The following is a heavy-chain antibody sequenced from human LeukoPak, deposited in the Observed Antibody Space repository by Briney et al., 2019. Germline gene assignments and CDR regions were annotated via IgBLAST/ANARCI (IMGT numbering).Heavy chain of an antibody. CDR3: AKATMATTYFDY. D-gene: IGHD5-24*01. V-gene: IGHV3-23*01. CDR2: IGGRGDTI. J-gene: IGHJ4*02. CDR1: LFTSSSYA. Sequence: GGSLRLSCAAPLFTSSSYAMSWVRQAPGKGLEWVSAIGGRGDTIFYADSLKGRFTVSKDNSKNTLYLQMNSLRAEDTAVYYCAKATMATTYFDYWGQGTLVTVSS.